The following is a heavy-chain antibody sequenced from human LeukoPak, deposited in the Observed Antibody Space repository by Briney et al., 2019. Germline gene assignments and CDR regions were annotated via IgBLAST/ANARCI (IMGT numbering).Heavy chain of an antibody. CDR1: GFTFSSYG. CDR3: ARDRGSGWLYGMDV. Sequence: PGGSLRLACAAPGFTFSSYGMHWVRQAPGKGLEWAAVIWYDGSNKYYADSVKGRFTISRDNSKNTLYLQMNSLRAEDTAVYYCARDRGSGWLYGMDVWGQGTTVTVSS. J-gene: IGHJ6*02. D-gene: IGHD6-19*01. V-gene: IGHV3-33*01. CDR2: IWYDGSNK.